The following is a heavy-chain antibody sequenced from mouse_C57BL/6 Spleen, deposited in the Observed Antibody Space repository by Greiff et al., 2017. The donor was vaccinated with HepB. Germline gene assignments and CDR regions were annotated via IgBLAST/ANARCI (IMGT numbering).Heavy chain of an antibody. D-gene: IGHD1-2*01. CDR1: GYSITSGYY. V-gene: IGHV3-6*01. J-gene: IGHJ2*01. Sequence: DVKLQESGPGLVKPSQSLSLTCSVTGYSITSGYYWNWIRQFPGNKLEWMGYISYDGSNNYNPSLKNRISITRDTSKNQFFLKLNSVTTEDTATYYCASLITTVSYYFDYWGQGTTLTVSS. CDR2: ISYDGSN. CDR3: ASLITTVSYYFDY.